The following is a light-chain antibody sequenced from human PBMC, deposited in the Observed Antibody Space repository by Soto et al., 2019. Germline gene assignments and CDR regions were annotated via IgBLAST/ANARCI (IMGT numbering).Light chain of an antibody. CDR2: DAS. CDR3: QQHISWPLT. J-gene: IGKJ4*01. CDR1: QSVSNS. Sequence: EIVLTQSPATLSLSPGERATLSCRASQSVSNSLAWYQQKPGQAPMLLVYDASNSATGIPTRFSGSGSGTDFTLTISNLEPEDFAVYYCQQHISWPLTFGGGTKVEIK. V-gene: IGKV3-11*01.